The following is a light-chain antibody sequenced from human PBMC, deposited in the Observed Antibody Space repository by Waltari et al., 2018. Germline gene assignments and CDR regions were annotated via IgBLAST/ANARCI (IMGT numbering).Light chain of an antibody. CDR1: QTVSSIS. CDR3: QQYDGIVVT. V-gene: IGKV3-20*01. CDR2: GTS. Sequence: ELVLTPSPGTLSLSPGERATLPCRASQTVSSISFTWYQQKPGQAPRLLIYGTSNRAIGIPDRFSGSGSGTDFTLTISRLEPEDFAVYYCQQYDGIVVTFGGGTKVEI. J-gene: IGKJ4*01.